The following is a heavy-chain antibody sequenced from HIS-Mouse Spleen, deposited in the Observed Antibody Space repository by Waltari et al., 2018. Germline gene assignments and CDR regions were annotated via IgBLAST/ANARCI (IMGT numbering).Heavy chain of an antibody. CDR3: ARDFHDFWSGYYGGDKKHDAFDI. CDR1: GGSISSYH. Sequence: QVQLQESGPGLVKPSETLSLTCTVSGGSISSYHWSWIRPPPGKGLAWIGRIYTSGSTNYNPSLKSRVTMSVDTSKNQFSLKLSSVTAADTAVHYCARDFHDFWSGYYGGDKKHDAFDIWGQGTMVTVSS. V-gene: IGHV4-4*07. J-gene: IGHJ3*02. D-gene: IGHD3-3*01. CDR2: IYTSGST.